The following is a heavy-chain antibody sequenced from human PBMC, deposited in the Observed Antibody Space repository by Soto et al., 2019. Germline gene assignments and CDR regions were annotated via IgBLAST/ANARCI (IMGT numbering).Heavy chain of an antibody. CDR1: GYTFTSYA. D-gene: IGHD3-3*01. J-gene: IGHJ4*02. Sequence: QVQLVQSGAEVKKPGASVKVSCKASGYTFTSYAMHWVRQAPGQRREWMGWINAGNGNTKYSQKFQGRVTITRDTSASTAYMELSSLRSEDTAVYYCARGGILRFLEWPSGDYWGQGTLVTVSS. CDR3: ARGGILRFLEWPSGDY. CDR2: INAGNGNT. V-gene: IGHV1-3*01.